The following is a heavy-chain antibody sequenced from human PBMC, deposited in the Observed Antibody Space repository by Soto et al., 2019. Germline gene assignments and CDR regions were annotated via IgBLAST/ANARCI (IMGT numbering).Heavy chain of an antibody. CDR3: AMGRPIYYILTGYLFDY. D-gene: IGHD3-9*01. J-gene: IGHJ4*02. Sequence: QVQLQQWGAGLLKPSETLSLTCAVYGGSFSGYYWSWIRQPPGKGLEWIGEINHSGSTNYNPSLKSRVTISVDTSKNQFSLKLSSVTAADTAVYYCAMGRPIYYILTGYLFDYWGQGTLVTVSS. CDR1: GGSFSGYY. V-gene: IGHV4-34*01. CDR2: INHSGST.